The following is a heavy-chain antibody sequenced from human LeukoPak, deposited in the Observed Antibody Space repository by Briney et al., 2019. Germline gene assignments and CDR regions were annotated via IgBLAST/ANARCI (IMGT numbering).Heavy chain of an antibody. D-gene: IGHD2-8*02. J-gene: IGHJ6*04. Sequence: SVKVSCKACGGTYISHALSWLRQAAGEGLEWMGGIIPPLGTSNYVQKFQGRLTINADESTITAYMELSSLRSEDTAVYYCARKYCKGGGGPAHYYVLDVWGKGTTVTVSS. CDR3: ARKYCKGGGGPAHYYVLDV. V-gene: IGHV1-69*01. CDR2: IIPPLGTS. CDR1: GGTYISHA.